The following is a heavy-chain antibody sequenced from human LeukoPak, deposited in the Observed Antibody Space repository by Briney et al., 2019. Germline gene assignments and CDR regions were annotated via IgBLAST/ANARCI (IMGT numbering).Heavy chain of an antibody. V-gene: IGHV4-38-2*02. Sequence: SETLSLTCTVSGYSITSGYYWAWIRQSPGKRLEWIGSFFHSGNTFYAPSLRSRFTISLGTSTNQFSLHLNSLPAADPSVYYCARRGYASGWHAYASLGQGVLVAVSS. CDR2: FFHSGNT. CDR1: GYSITSGYY. J-gene: IGHJ5*02. D-gene: IGHD6-19*01. CDR3: ARRGYASGWHAYAS.